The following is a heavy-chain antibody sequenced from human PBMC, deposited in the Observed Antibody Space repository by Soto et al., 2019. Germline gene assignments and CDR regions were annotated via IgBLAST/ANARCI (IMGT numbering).Heavy chain of an antibody. V-gene: IGHV3-11*04. CDR3: ARDLAWKRGKVGRYYYGMDV. D-gene: IGHD1-1*01. CDR2: ISGSGSTI. Sequence: QVQLVESGGGLVKPGGSLRLSCAASAFTFSDYYMSWIRQTPGKGLEWLSCISGSGSTIYYTDSVKGRFTISRDNAKNSLYLQMDSLRVEDTAVYYCARDLAWKRGKVGRYYYGMDVWGQGTTVTVSS. J-gene: IGHJ6*02. CDR1: AFTFSDYY.